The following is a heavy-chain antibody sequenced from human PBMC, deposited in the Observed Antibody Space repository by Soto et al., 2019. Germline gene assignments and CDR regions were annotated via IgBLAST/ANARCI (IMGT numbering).Heavy chain of an antibody. J-gene: IGHJ4*02. CDR3: AAGVIWIGYFTVDS. Sequence: SVKVSCKASGGSFGKSAINWVRQTPGQGLEWLGGFIPVYRTLNYAQKFQGRVTITADESTGTAYMTLSSLASDDTAVYYCAAGVIWIGYFTVDSWGQGTRVTVSS. D-gene: IGHD3-3*01. V-gene: IGHV1-69*13. CDR2: FIPVYRTL. CDR1: GGSFGKSA.